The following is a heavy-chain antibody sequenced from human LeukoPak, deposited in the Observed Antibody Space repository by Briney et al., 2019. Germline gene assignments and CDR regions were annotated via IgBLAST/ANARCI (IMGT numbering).Heavy chain of an antibody. V-gene: IGHV4-31*03. Sequence: SQTLSLTCTVSGGSISSGGYYWSWLRQHPGKGLEWIGYIYYSGSTYYNPSLKSRVTISVDTSKNQFSLKLSSVTAADTAVYYCAKSALLVWWELKRGAFDIWGQGTMVTVSS. CDR1: GGSISSGGYY. CDR2: IYYSGST. CDR3: AKSALLVWWELKRGAFDI. D-gene: IGHD1-26*01. J-gene: IGHJ3*02.